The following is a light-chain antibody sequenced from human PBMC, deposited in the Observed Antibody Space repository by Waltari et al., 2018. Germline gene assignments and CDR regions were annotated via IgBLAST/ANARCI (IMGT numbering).Light chain of an antibody. CDR3: ASWDDSHYV. V-gene: IGLV1-47*01. J-gene: IGLJ1*01. Sequence: QSVLTQPPSASETPGQRVPIPWSGSNPHLGSNSLIWYQQPPGTAPKPLIYRNNQRPSGVPDRFSASKSGTSASLAIDGLRSEDEAVYYCASWDDSHYVFGPGTQVTVL. CDR2: RNN. CDR1: NPHLGSNS.